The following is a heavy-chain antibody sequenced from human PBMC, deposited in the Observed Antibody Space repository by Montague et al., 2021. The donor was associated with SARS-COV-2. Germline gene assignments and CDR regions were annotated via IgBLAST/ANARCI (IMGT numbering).Heavy chain of an antibody. V-gene: IGHV3-13*04. D-gene: IGHD3-22*01. J-gene: IGHJ4*02. Sequence: SLRLSCAASGFTFSSYDMHWVRQATGKGLEWVSAIGTAGDTYHPGSVKGRFTISRENAKNSLYLRMNSLRAGDTAVYYCARGDSSGYYYLFDYWGQGTLVTVSS. CDR2: IGTAGDT. CDR3: ARGDSSGYYYLFDY. CDR1: GFTFSSYD.